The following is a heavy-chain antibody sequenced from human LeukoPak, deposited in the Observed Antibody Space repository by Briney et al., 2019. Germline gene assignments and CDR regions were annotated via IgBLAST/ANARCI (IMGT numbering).Heavy chain of an antibody. CDR3: SKDINSYCRGDCSDY. D-gene: IGHD2-15*01. CDR1: GFTFNKHG. J-gene: IGHJ4*02. V-gene: IGHV3-30*02. Sequence: PGGSLRLSCGASGFTFNKHGMHWVRQAPGKGLEWVAFIRHDGSNTYYADSVKGRFTISRDNSKNTVDLQMRSLRTEDTAIYYCSKDINSYCRGDCSDYWGQGTLVIVSS. CDR2: IRHDGSNT.